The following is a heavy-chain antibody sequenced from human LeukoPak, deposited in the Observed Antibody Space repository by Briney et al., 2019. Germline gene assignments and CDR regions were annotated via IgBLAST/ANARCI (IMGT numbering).Heavy chain of an antibody. CDR3: ASYLSGWPMKY. Sequence: PSETLSLTCTVSGGSISSYYWSWIRQPPGKGLEWIGYIYYSGSNNYNPSLKSRVTISVDTSKNQFSLKLSSVTAADTAVYYCASYLSGWPMKYWGQGTLVTVSS. CDR2: IYYSGSN. D-gene: IGHD6-19*01. J-gene: IGHJ4*02. V-gene: IGHV4-59*01. CDR1: GGSISSYY.